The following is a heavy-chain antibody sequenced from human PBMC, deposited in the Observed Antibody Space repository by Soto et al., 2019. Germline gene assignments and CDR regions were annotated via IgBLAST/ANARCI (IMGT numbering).Heavy chain of an antibody. Sequence: ASVKVSCKASGGTFSSYAISWVRQAPGQGLEWMGGIIPIFGTANYAQKFQGRVTITADESTSTAYMELSSLRSEDTAVYYCARSRGPLEQVPAAPGNDAFDIWGQGTMVTVSS. J-gene: IGHJ3*02. CDR2: IIPIFGTA. CDR3: ARSRGPLEQVPAAPGNDAFDI. D-gene: IGHD2-2*01. V-gene: IGHV1-69*13. CDR1: GGTFSSYA.